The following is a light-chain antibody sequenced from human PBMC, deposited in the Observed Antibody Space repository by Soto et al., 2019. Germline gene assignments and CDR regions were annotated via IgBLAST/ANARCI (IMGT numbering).Light chain of an antibody. CDR1: QSIGTD. CDR3: QQTYSTPWT. V-gene: IGKV1-39*01. CDR2: GAS. J-gene: IGKJ1*01. Sequence: DIQMTQSPSSLSASMGDRVSITCRASQSIGTDLNWYQQKPGKAPKLLIYGASTLQGGVPSRFSGSVSGTECTLTLSRLQPGDLATYFCQQTYSTPWTVGQGTKVDI.